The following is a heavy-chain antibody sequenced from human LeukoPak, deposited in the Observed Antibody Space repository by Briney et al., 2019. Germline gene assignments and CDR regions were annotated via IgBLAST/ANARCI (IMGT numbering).Heavy chain of an antibody. J-gene: IGHJ3*02. CDR1: GGTFSSYA. CDR3: ARGLYYYDSSGSPFDI. V-gene: IGHV1-69*06. CDR2: IIPIFGTA. Sequence: SVKVSCKASGGTFSSYAISWVRQAPGQGLEWMGGIIPIFGTANYAQKFQGRVTITADKSTSTAYMELSSLRSEDTAVYYCARGLYYYDSSGSPFDIWGQGTMVTVSS. D-gene: IGHD3-22*01.